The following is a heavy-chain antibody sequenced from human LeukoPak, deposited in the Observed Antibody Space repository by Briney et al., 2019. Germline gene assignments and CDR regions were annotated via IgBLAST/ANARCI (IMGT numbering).Heavy chain of an antibody. CDR3: ARSVSTYYFDY. CDR1: GGSISSGGYS. Sequence: PSETLSLTCAVSGGSISSGGYSWRWIRQPPGKGLEWIGYIYHSGSTYYNPSLKSRVTISVDRSKSQFSLKLSSVTAADTAVYYCARSVSTYYFDYWGQGTLVTVSS. J-gene: IGHJ4*02. CDR2: IYHSGST. V-gene: IGHV4-30-2*01. D-gene: IGHD3-22*01.